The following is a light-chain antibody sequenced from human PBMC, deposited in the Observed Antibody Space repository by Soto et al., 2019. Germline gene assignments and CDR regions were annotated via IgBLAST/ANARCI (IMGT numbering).Light chain of an antibody. Sequence: QSALTQPASVSGSPGQSITISCTGTSSDICAYNFVSWYQQHPGKAPKLMLYDVNIRPSGVSNRFSGSKSGNTASLTISGLQAEDEADYYCTSWTTSNTMIFGGGTKVTVL. J-gene: IGLJ2*01. CDR2: DVN. CDR3: TSWTTSNTMI. CDR1: SSDICAYNF. V-gene: IGLV2-14*03.